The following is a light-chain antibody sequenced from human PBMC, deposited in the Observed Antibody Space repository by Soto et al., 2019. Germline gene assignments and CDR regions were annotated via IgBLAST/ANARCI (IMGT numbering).Light chain of an antibody. CDR1: SSDVGSYNL. CDR2: EGI. J-gene: IGLJ1*01. CDR3: CSFASSSTYV. Sequence: QSVLTQPASVSGSPGQSITISCTGTSSDVGSYNLVSWYQQRPGKAPELMIYEGIKRPSGVSNRFSGSKSGNTASLTISGLQAEDEADYYCCSFASSSTYVFGSGTKVTVL. V-gene: IGLV2-23*01.